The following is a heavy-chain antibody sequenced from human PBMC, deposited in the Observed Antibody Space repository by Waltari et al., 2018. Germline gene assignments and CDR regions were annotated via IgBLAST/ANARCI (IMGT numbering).Heavy chain of an antibody. Sequence: EVQLVESGGGLVQPGRSLRLSCAASGFTFDDYAMHWVRQAPGKGLEWVSGISWNSGSIGYADSVKGRFTSSRDNAKNSLYLQMNSLRAEDMALYYCAKAGGGNYYDSSGFDYWGQGTLVTVSS. D-gene: IGHD3-22*01. CDR1: GFTFDDYA. CDR3: AKAGGGNYYDSSGFDY. J-gene: IGHJ4*02. CDR2: ISWNSGSI. V-gene: IGHV3-9*03.